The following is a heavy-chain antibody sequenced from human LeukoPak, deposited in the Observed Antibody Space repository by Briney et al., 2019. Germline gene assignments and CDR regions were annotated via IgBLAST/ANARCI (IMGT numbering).Heavy chain of an antibody. CDR1: GFTFSSYG. CDR3: ARDEGYTYGNFHYYYMDV. J-gene: IGHJ6*03. Sequence: GGSLRLSCAASGFTFSSYGMHWVRQAPGKGLEWVAVISYDGSNKYYADSVKGRFTISRDNSKNTLYLQMNRLRPEDTAVYYCARDEGYTYGNFHYYYMDVWGKGTTVTVSS. V-gene: IGHV3-30*03. CDR2: ISYDGSNK. D-gene: IGHD5-18*01.